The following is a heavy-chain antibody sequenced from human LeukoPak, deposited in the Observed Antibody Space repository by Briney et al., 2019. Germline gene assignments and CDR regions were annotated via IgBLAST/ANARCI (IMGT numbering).Heavy chain of an antibody. CDR2: ITTSSTYI. J-gene: IGHJ4*02. Sequence: GGSLRLSCAASGFTFSSYSMSWVRQAPGKGLEWVSSITTSSTYISYADSVKGRFTISRDNSKNTLYLQMNSLRAEDTAVYYCAREAQYSGSFVFDYWGQGTLVTVSS. D-gene: IGHD1-26*01. V-gene: IGHV3-21*04. CDR1: GFTFSSYS. CDR3: AREAQYSGSFVFDY.